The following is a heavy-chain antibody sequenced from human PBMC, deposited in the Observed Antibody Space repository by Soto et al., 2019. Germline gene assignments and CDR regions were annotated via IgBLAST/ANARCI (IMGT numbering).Heavy chain of an antibody. D-gene: IGHD2-21*02. CDR1: GGPISTSPYY. J-gene: IGHJ4*02. V-gene: IGHV4-39*01. CDR2: MTYGGGTA. Sequence: SETLSLTCSVSGGPISTSPYYWGWVRQSPVKGLEWIGSMTYGGGTAYYNPSLKSRVTISVDTAKNQFSLTLSSVTAADTAVYYCVSSSQGVCYDWGQGSVVNVSS. CDR3: VSSSQGVCYD.